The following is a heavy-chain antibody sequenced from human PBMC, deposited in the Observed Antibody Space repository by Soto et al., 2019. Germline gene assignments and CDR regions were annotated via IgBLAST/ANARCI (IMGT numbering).Heavy chain of an antibody. CDR1: GGSISSGGYY. CDR2: IYYSGST. J-gene: IGHJ4*02. CDR3: AAVRVVTTGPEGIFDY. Sequence: PSETLSLTCTVSGGSISSGGYYWSWIRQHPGKGLEWIGYIYYSGSTYYNPSLKSRIFISGDMSKSHFSLNLNSVTATDTATYYCAAVRVVTTGPEGIFDYWGQGTLVTVSS. D-gene: IGHD2-21*02. V-gene: IGHV4-31*03.